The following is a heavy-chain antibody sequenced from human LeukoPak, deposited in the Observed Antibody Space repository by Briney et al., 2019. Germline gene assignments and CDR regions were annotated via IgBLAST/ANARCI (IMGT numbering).Heavy chain of an antibody. Sequence: SETLSLTCTVSGGSISSYYWSWIRQPPGKGLEWIGYIYYSGSTNYNPSLKSRVTISVDTSKNQFSLKLGSVTAADTAVYYCARDRGAAAGLFDYWGQGTLVTVSS. CDR3: ARDRGAAAGLFDY. V-gene: IGHV4-59*01. D-gene: IGHD6-13*01. CDR1: GGSISSYY. J-gene: IGHJ4*02. CDR2: IYYSGST.